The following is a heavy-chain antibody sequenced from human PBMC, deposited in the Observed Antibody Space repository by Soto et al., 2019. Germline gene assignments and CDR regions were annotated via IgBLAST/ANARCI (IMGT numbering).Heavy chain of an antibody. CDR2: IYWDDDK. Sequence: QITLKESGPPLVKPTQTLTLTCTFSGFSLSTSGVGVGWIRQPPGKALEWLALIYWDDDKRYSPSLKSRLTITKDTSKNQVVLTMTNMDRVDTATYYCALRRGYGQFDYWGQGTLVTVSS. J-gene: IGHJ4*02. V-gene: IGHV2-5*02. CDR1: GFSLSTSGVG. D-gene: IGHD5-12*01. CDR3: ALRRGYGQFDY.